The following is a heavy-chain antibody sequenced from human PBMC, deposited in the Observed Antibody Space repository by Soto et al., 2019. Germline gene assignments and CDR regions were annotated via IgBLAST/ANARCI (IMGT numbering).Heavy chain of an antibody. CDR2: INYSGRT. J-gene: IGHJ6*02. Sequence: SETLSLTCPVSGSSISSSGSYYWGWIRQPPGKGLEWIGSINYSGRTFHNPSLKSRVTISVDTSNNQFFLKLSSVTAADTAMYYCARHPGMDVWGQGTTVTVSS. V-gene: IGHV4-39*01. CDR1: GSSISSSGSYY. CDR3: ARHPGMDV.